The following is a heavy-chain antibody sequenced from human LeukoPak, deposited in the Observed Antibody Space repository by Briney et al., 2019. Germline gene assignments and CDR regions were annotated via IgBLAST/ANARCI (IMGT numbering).Heavy chain of an antibody. CDR2: IYSGGRT. CDR3: ARDSQYWSSGSCSPGASDI. D-gene: IGHD2-15*01. V-gene: IGHV3-53*01. CDR1: GFTVSSNY. J-gene: IGHJ3*02. Sequence: GGSLRLSCAASGFTVSSNYMTWVRQAPGKGLEWVSFIYSGGRTDYADSVKGRFTISRDNSKNTPYLQMNSLRVEDTAVYYCARDSQYWSSGSCSPGASDIWGQGTMVTVSS.